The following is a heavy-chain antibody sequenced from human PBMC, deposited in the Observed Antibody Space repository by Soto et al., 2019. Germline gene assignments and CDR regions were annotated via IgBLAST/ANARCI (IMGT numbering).Heavy chain of an antibody. CDR3: AKNGQPPYYYYGMDV. Sequence: QGQLVQSGPEVKKPGASVQVSCKASGYTFSRYGISWVRQAQGQGLEWMGWISGYNGDTKYAQQVQGRVTMTIDTSTYTAYMELRSLTSDDTAIYYCAKNGQPPYYYYGMDVWGQGTTVTVSS. D-gene: IGHD2-8*01. CDR2: ISGYNGDT. V-gene: IGHV1-18*01. CDR1: GYTFSRYG. J-gene: IGHJ6*02.